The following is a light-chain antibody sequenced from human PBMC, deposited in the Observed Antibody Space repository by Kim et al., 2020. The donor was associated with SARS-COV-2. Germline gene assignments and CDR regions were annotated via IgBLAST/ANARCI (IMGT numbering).Light chain of an antibody. J-gene: IGLJ1*01. Sequence: GQRVNISCSGSSPNSGRNAVNWYQKRPGTAPKLLIYSNNQRPSGVPDQSSGSKSGTAASLAISGLQSEDEADYCCAAWDDSLNGYVFGTGTKVTVL. CDR2: SNN. CDR1: SPNSGRNA. V-gene: IGLV1-44*01. CDR3: AAWDDSLNGYV.